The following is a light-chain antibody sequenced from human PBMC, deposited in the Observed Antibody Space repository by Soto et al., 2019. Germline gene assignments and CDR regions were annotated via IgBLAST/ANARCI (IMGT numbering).Light chain of an antibody. CDR3: QQYNSYPLT. Sequence: DIHITHSPSTLSSSVLDIFSITCLASQSISSWLAWYQQKPGKAPKLLIYKASSLESGVPSRFSGSGSGTEFTLTISSLQPDDFATYYCQQYNSYPLTFGGGTKVDIK. V-gene: IGKV1-5*03. J-gene: IGKJ4*01. CDR1: QSISSW. CDR2: KAS.